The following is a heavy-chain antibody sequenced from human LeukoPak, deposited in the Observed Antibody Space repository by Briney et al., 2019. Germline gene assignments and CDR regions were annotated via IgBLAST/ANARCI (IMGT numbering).Heavy chain of an antibody. CDR3: ARDRSPYYDFWSGYSGPYYGMDV. D-gene: IGHD3-3*01. V-gene: IGHV1-18*01. CDR2: ISAYNGNT. Sequence: ASVTVSCKASGYTFTSYGISWVRQAPGQGLEWMGWISAYNGNTNYAQKLQGRVTMTTDTSTSTAYMELRSLRSDDTAVYYCARDRSPYYDFWSGYSGPYYGMDVWGQGTTVTVSS. J-gene: IGHJ6*02. CDR1: GYTFTSYG.